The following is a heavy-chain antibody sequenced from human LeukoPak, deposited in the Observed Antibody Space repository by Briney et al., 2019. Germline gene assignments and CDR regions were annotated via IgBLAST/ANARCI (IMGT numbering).Heavy chain of an antibody. V-gene: IGHV6-1*01. J-gene: IGHJ5*02. CDR1: GDSVSSNSVT. D-gene: IGHD2-2*01. CDR2: TYYRSTWYN. Sequence: SQTLSLTCAISGDSVSSNSVTWNWIRQSPSRGLEWLGRTYYRSTWYNDYAVSVRGRITVNPDTSKNQFSLHLNSVTPEDTAVYYCARRLTQYDCFDLWGQGILVTVSS. CDR3: ARRLTQYDCFDL.